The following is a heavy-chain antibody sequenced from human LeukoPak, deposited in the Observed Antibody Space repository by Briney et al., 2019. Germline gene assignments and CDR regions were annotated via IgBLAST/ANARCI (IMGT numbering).Heavy chain of an antibody. CDR2: IYYSGST. Sequence: SETLSLTCTVSGGSISSSSYYWGWIRQPPGKGLEWIGSIYYSGSTYYNPSLKSRVTISVDTSKNQFSLKLSSVTAADTAVYYCAREVWRGFAITNWFDPWGQGTLVTVSS. V-gene: IGHV4-39*07. D-gene: IGHD3-10*01. CDR3: AREVWRGFAITNWFDP. CDR1: GGSISSSSYY. J-gene: IGHJ5*02.